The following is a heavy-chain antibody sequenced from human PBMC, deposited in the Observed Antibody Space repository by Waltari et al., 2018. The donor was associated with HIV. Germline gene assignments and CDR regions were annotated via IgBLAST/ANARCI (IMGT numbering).Heavy chain of an antibody. V-gene: IGHV3-7*01. Sequence: EMQLVESGGGLVQPGGSLRLSCEASGFTFADSWLPLVRQTPGKGLGVEGVANIWADGTHKYYVDSLEDRFTISRDNAKNSVSLQMNSLRAEDTAVYYCARPGAPGYGLDVWGQGTTVTVSS. CDR1: GFTFADSW. CDR3: ARPGAPGYGLDV. J-gene: IGHJ6*02. CDR2: IWADGTHK.